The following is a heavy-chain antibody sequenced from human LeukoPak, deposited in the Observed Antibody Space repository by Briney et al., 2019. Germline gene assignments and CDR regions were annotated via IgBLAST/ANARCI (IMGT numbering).Heavy chain of an antibody. Sequence: SETLSLTCTVPGGSISSYYWSWIRQPPGKGLEWIGYIYYSGSTNYNPSLKSRVTISVDTSKNQFSLKLSSVTAADTAVYYCARVRNGYNYKAFDIWGQGTMVTVSS. CDR3: ARVRNGYNYKAFDI. J-gene: IGHJ3*02. CDR2: IYYSGST. CDR1: GGSISSYY. V-gene: IGHV4-59*01. D-gene: IGHD5-24*01.